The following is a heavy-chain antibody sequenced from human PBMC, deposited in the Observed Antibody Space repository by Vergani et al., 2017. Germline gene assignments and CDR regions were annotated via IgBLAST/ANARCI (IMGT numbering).Heavy chain of an antibody. J-gene: IGHJ4*02. CDR3: ATAVAAYCRGASCYDFFEY. Sequence: VQLVESGGGLVQPGRSLRLSCAASGFIFSSHGMHWVRQAPGKGLEWVAFTRYDGIVEYYGDSVRGRFTISRDNSKNTLYLQMNRLRPEDTAVYYCATAVAAYCRGASCYDFFEYWGQGTLVTVAS. D-gene: IGHD2-15*01. CDR1: GFIFSSHG. CDR2: TRYDGIVE. V-gene: IGHV3-30*02.